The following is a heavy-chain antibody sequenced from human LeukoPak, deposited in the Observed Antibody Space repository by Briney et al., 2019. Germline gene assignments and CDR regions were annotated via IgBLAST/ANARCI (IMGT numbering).Heavy chain of an antibody. D-gene: IGHD2-2*01. Sequence: SETLSLTCTVSGGSLSSGSYYWSWIRQPAGKGLEWIGRIYTSGSTNYNPSLKSRVTISVDTSKNQFSLKLSSVTAADTAVYYCARVVVVVVPAGTYYYYYYYMDVWGKGTTVTVSS. J-gene: IGHJ6*03. CDR3: ARVVVVVVPAGTYYYYYYYMDV. CDR1: GGSLSSGSYY. CDR2: IYTSGST. V-gene: IGHV4-61*02.